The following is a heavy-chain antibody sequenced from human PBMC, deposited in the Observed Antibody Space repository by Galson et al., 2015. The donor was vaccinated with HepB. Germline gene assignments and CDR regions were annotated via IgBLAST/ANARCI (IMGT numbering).Heavy chain of an antibody. Sequence: SVKVSCKASGYTFTSYGISWVRQAPGQGLEWMGWINPDSGDTMYALNLLGRVIMTTEKSTTTAYMELRSLTYDDTGVYYCARSYCGGDCAGDHWGQGALVTVSS. CDR2: INPDSGDT. V-gene: IGHV1-18*01. CDR1: GYTFTSYG. D-gene: IGHD2-21*01. J-gene: IGHJ4*02. CDR3: ARSYCGGDCAGDH.